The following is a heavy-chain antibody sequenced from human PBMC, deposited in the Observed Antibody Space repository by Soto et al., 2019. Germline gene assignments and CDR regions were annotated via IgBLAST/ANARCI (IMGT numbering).Heavy chain of an antibody. CDR1: GGTFSSYA. V-gene: IGHV1-69*01. CDR2: IIPMFGTA. CDR3: ARRGIREGDWFDP. D-gene: IGHD1-26*01. Sequence: QVQLVQSGAEVKKPGSSVKVSCKASGGTFSSYAISWVRQAPGQGLEWMGGIIPMFGTANYAQKFQGSVTITADESTSTAYMELRSMRSEDTAVYYCARRGIREGDWFDPWGQGTLVTVSS. J-gene: IGHJ5*02.